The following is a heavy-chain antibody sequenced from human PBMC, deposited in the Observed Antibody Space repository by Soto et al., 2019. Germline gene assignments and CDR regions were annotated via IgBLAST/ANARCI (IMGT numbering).Heavy chain of an antibody. D-gene: IGHD2-2*01. CDR2: INSDGSST. Sequence: GGSLRLSCAASGFTFSSYWMHWVRQAPGKGLVWVSRINSDGSSTSYADSVKGRFTISRDNAKNTLYLQMNSLRAEDTAVYYCASVGYFSSTSCYGSYYYGMDVWGQGTTVTVSS. CDR3: ASVGYFSSTSCYGSYYYGMDV. CDR1: GFTFSSYW. V-gene: IGHV3-74*01. J-gene: IGHJ6*02.